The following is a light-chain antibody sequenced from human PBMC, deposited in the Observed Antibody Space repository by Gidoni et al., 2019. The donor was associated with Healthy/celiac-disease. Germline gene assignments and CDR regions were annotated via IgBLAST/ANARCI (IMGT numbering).Light chain of an antibody. CDR1: QSLLHSNGYNY. CDR3: MQALQTPLT. CDR2: LGS. V-gene: IGKV2-28*01. J-gene: IGKJ5*01. Sequence: DIVMTQSPLSLPVTPGEPASISCRSSQSLLHSNGYNYWDWYLQKPGQSQQLLIYLGSNRASGVPDRFSGSGSGTDFTLTISRLEAEDVGVYYCMQALQTPLTFGQGTRLEIK.